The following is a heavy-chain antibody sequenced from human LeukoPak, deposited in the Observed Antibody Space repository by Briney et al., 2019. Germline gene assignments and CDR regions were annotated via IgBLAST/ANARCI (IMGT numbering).Heavy chain of an antibody. CDR1: GGYISTSNYY. CDR2: IYYSGST. V-gene: IGHV4-39*07. J-gene: IGHJ4*02. D-gene: IGHD5-24*01. Sequence: SETLSLTCTVSGGYISTSNYYWGWIRQPPGKGLEWIGNIYYSGSTYYNPSLKSRVTISVDTSKNQFSLKLSSVTAADTAVYYCARVSKMATITPLFDYWGQGTLVTVSS. CDR3: ARVSKMATITPLFDY.